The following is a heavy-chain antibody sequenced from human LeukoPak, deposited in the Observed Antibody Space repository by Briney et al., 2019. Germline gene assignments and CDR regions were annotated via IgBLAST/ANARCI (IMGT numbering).Heavy chain of an antibody. CDR1: GFTFSSYG. J-gene: IGHJ5*02. CDR2: IWYDGSNK. D-gene: IGHD2-8*01. Sequence: QPGRSLRLSCAASGFTFSSYGMHWVRQAPGKGLEWVAVIWYDGSNKYYADSVKGRFTISRDNSKNTLYLQMNSLRAEDTAVYYCARELMRGRGIDPWGQGTLVTVSS. V-gene: IGHV3-33*01. CDR3: ARELMRGRGIDP.